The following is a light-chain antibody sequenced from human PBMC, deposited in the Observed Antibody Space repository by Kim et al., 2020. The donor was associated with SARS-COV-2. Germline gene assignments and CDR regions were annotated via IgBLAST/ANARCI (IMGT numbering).Light chain of an antibody. V-gene: IGKV3-15*01. CDR1: QSVAGN. CDR3: QQDNNWPPYT. CDR2: GAS. Sequence: EIVMTQSPATLSVSPGETATLSCRASQSVAGNLAWYQSKPGQAPRLLIYGASTRATGIPARFSGSGSGTEFRLTISSLQSEDFAVYYCQQDNNWPPYTFGQGTKLEI. J-gene: IGKJ2*01.